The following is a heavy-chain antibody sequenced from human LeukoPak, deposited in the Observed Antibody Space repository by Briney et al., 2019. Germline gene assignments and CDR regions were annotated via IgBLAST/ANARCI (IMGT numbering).Heavy chain of an antibody. J-gene: IGHJ4*02. V-gene: IGHV3-74*01. D-gene: IGHD4-11*01. Sequence: GGSLRLSCAASGFTFSNNWMHWVRQAPGKGLVWVSRISRDGSSTSYADSVKGRFTISRDNAKNTLYLQMNSLRVEDTALYYCARSVPDYTRFDFWGQGALVTVSS. CDR2: ISRDGSST. CDR1: GFTFSNNW. CDR3: ARSVPDYTRFDF.